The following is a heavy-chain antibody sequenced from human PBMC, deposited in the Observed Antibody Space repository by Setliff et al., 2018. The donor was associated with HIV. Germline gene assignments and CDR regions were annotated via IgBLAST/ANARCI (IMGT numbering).Heavy chain of an antibody. Sequence: SETLSLTCTVSGGSTSNEYWSWIRQPPGKGLEWIGCIYYSGSAYYNPSLQRRVTISVDTSKNQVSLKLNSMTAADTAVYFCVRGPQWLVQKGRVYYFDYWGQGTLVTVSS. CDR3: VRGPQWLVQKGRVYYFDY. CDR2: IYYSGSA. D-gene: IGHD6-19*01. V-gene: IGHV4-59*08. J-gene: IGHJ4*02. CDR1: GGSTSNEY.